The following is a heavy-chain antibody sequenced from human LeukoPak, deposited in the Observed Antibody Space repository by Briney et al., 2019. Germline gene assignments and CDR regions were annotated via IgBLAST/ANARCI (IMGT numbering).Heavy chain of an antibody. V-gene: IGHV1-24*01. CDR2: FDPEDGET. Sequence: ASVKVSCKVSGYTLTELSMHWVRQAPGKGLEWMGGFDPEDGETIYAQKFQGRVTMTEDTSTDTAYMELSSLRSEDTAVYYCATTFDSSGYSLPLPPFDYGGQGTLATVSS. D-gene: IGHD3-22*01. CDR3: ATTFDSSGYSLPLPPFDY. J-gene: IGHJ4*02. CDR1: GYTLTELS.